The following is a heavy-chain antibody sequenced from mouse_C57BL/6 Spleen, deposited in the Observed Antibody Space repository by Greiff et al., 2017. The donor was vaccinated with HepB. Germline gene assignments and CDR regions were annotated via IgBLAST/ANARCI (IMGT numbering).Heavy chain of an antibody. J-gene: IGHJ4*01. CDR2: INSDGGST. CDR3: ARPDWGNYNYAMDY. Sequence: EVQGVESGGGLVQPGESLKLSCESNEYEFPSHDMSWVRKTPEKRLELVAAINSDGGSTYYPDTMERRFIISRDNTKKTLYLQMSSLRSEDTALYYCARPDWGNYNYAMDYWGQGTSVTVSS. V-gene: IGHV5-2*01. CDR1: EYEFPSHD. D-gene: IGHD2-1*01.